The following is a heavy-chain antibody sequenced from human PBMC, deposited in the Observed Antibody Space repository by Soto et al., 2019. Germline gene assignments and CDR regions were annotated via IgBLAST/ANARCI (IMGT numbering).Heavy chain of an antibody. J-gene: IGHJ6*02. D-gene: IGHD3-9*01. Sequence: QLQLQESGPGLVKPSETLSLTCTVSGGSISSSSYYWGWIRQPPGKGLEWIGSIYYSGTPNYNPSLKSRVTISMDTSYNRLSLKLRSVTAADTAVYYCARDLYLRTGPWGMDVWGQGTTVTVSS. CDR2: IYYSGTP. V-gene: IGHV4-39*07. CDR1: GGSISSSSYY. CDR3: ARDLYLRTGPWGMDV.